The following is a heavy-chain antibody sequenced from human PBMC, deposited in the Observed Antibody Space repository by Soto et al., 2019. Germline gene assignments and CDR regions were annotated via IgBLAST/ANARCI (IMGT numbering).Heavy chain of an antibody. CDR2: IYCSGST. D-gene: IGHD6-13*01. CDR3: ARSYSSTRENWFHX. V-gene: IGHV4-59*01. CDR1: GGSISSYY. Sequence: SETLSLTCTVSGGSISSYYWSWIRQPPVKGLEWIWYIYCSGSTNYNPSLKSRVTISVDTSKNQFSLKLSSVTAADTAVYYCARSYSSTRENWFHXWGQGTLVTVSX. J-gene: IGHJ5*02.